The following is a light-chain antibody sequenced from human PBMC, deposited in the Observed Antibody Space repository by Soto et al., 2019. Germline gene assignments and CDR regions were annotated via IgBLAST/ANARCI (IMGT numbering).Light chain of an antibody. CDR3: QQYNNWIT. V-gene: IGKV3-15*01. CDR1: QSVSSN. Sequence: EIVMTQSPATLSVSPGERATLSCRASQSVSSNLAWYQQKPGQAPRLLIYGASTRATGIPARFSGSGSGTEFTLTISGLQFEDFAVYYCQQYNNWITFGQGTRLEIK. J-gene: IGKJ5*01. CDR2: GAS.